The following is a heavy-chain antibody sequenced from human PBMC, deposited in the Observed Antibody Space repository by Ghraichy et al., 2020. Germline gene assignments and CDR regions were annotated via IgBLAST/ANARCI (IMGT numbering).Heavy chain of an antibody. Sequence: SETLSLTCTVSGGSVSSGSYYWSWIRQPPGKGLEWIGYIYYSGSTNYNPSLKSRVTISVDTSKNQFSLKLSSVTAADTALYYCARGEGYSRAFDYWGQGTLVTVSS. D-gene: IGHD6-13*01. J-gene: IGHJ4*02. V-gene: IGHV4-61*01. CDR2: IYYSGST. CDR3: ARGEGYSRAFDY. CDR1: GGSVSSGSYY.